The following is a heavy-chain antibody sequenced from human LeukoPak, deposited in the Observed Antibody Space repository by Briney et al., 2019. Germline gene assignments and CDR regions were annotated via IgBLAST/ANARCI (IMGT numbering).Heavy chain of an antibody. Sequence: PGGSLRLSCAASGFTFSSYAMHWVRQAPGKGLEWVAVISYDGSNKYYADSVKGRFTISRDNSKNTLYLQMNSLRAEDTAVYYCARMYYDFWSGRALVYYYYYGMDVWGQGTTVTVSS. CDR1: GFTFSSYA. D-gene: IGHD3-3*01. V-gene: IGHV3-30-3*01. CDR2: ISYDGSNK. J-gene: IGHJ6*02. CDR3: ARMYYDFWSGRALVYYYYYGMDV.